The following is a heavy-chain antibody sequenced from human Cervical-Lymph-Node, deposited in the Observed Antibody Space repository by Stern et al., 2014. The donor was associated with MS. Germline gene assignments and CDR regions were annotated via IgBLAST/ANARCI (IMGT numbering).Heavy chain of an antibody. J-gene: IGHJ4*02. CDR2: TTPLFGTA. Sequence: LVQSGAEVKKPGSSVKVSCKASGDTFSSLDIGWVRQAPGQGPEWLGGTTPLFGTANYAQNFQGRVTFSADDSTSTTYMELSSLRSEDTAVYYCARHQAGVAADWGQGTLVTVSS. V-gene: IGHV1-69*01. CDR3: ARHQAGVAAD. D-gene: IGHD6-13*01. CDR1: GDTFSSLD.